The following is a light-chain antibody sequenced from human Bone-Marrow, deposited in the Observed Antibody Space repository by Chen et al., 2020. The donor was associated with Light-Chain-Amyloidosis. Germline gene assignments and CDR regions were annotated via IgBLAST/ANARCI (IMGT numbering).Light chain of an antibody. CDR3: QQNFGSPWT. V-gene: IGKV1-39*01. Sequence: DIQMTQSPSYLSASVGDKVTITCRASQTINTYLNWYQHKPGKAPDLLIFAASTLQSGVPSRFSGSGSGTAFALAIRSLQPEDFATCYCQQNFGSPWTFGQGTKVEIK. J-gene: IGKJ1*01. CDR1: QTINTY. CDR2: AAS.